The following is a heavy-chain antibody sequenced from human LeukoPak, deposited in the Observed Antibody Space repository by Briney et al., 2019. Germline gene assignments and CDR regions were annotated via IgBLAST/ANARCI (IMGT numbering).Heavy chain of an antibody. Sequence: QAGGSLRLSCSVSGFTFSNNVRHRGRQAPGKGREYVSAISSNGDNTYYADPVKGRFTISRDNSTNTLYLQMSSLRAEDAAAYYCVRGTGYWGQGTLVTVSS. CDR1: GFTFSNNV. CDR2: ISSNGDNT. CDR3: VRGTGY. J-gene: IGHJ4*02. V-gene: IGHV3-64D*06.